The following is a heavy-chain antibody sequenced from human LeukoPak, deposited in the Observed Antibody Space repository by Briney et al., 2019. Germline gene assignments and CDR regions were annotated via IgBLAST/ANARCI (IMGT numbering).Heavy chain of an antibody. CDR3: AKGGASVTRYVDY. V-gene: IGHV3-30*02. CDR1: GFTFSSYG. CDR2: IRYDGSNK. Sequence: SGGSLRLSCAASGFTFSSYGMHWVRQAPGKGLEWVAFIRYDGSNKYYADSVKGRFTISRDNSKNTLYLQMNCLRPEDTAVYYCAKGGASVTRYVDYWGQGTLVTVSS. J-gene: IGHJ4*02. D-gene: IGHD4-17*01.